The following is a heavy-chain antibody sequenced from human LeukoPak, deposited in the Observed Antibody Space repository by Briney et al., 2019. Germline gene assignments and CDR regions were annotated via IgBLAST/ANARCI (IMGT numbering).Heavy chain of an antibody. CDR2: INTNTGNP. Sequence: GASAKVSCKASGYTFTSSALNWVRQAPGQGLEWMGWINTNTGNPTYAQGFTGRFVFSLDTSVSTAYLHISSLEAEDTAIYYCATDLKKGDSGCFDYWGQGTLVTVSS. D-gene: IGHD6-19*01. CDR3: ATDLKKGDSGCFDY. J-gene: IGHJ4*02. V-gene: IGHV7-4-1*02. CDR1: GYTFTSSA.